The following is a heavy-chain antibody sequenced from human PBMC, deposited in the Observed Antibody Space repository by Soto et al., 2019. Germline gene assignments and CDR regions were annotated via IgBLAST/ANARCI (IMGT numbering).Heavy chain of an antibody. CDR1: GLTFSSYW. CDR3: IRGDGDRYDGHGYLGRH. Sequence: EVQLVESGGGLVQPGGSLRLSCAASGLTFSSYWMHWVRQAPGTGLVWVSRINVDGSRISYADSVKGRCTISRDNAKNTLYLEMISLGVEDPAVYYCIRGDGDRYDGHGYLGRHWGQGTLVTVST. J-gene: IGHJ4*02. CDR2: INVDGSRI. V-gene: IGHV3-74*01. D-gene: IGHD3-22*01.